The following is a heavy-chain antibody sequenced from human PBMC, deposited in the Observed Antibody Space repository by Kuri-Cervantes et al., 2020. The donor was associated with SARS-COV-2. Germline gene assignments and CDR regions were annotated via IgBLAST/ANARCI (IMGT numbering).Heavy chain of an antibody. CDR1: GFTFSSYS. V-gene: IGHV3-21*01. J-gene: IGHJ3*02. D-gene: IGHD3-9*01. Sequence: GGSLRLSCAASGFTFSSYSMNWVRQAPGKGLEWVSSISSSSSYIYYADSVKGRFTISRDNAKNSLYLQINSLRAEDTAVYYCARGPRVYDILTGYYCSFDIWGQGTMVTVSS. CDR2: ISSSSSYI. CDR3: ARGPRVYDILTGYYCSFDI.